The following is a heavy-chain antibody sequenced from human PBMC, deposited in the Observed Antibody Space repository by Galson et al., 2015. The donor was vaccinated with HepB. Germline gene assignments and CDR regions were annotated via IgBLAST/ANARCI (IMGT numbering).Heavy chain of an antibody. J-gene: IGHJ4*02. Sequence: SLRLSCAATGFRFNNFALHWVRQTPGKGLEWVALISDSGDRTYIADSVKGRFTISRDNSKKSLYLQMDSLRVDDTAMYYCASSATDRHPQDKWGQGTMVFVSA. D-gene: IGHD6-6*01. V-gene: IGHV3-30*04. CDR1: GFRFNNFA. CDR2: ISDSGDRT. CDR3: ASSATDRHPQDK.